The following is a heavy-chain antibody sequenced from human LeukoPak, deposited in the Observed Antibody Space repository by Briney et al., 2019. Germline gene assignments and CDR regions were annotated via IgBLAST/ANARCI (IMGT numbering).Heavy chain of an antibody. CDR2: MNPNSGNT. D-gene: IGHD3-22*01. CDR1: GYTFTSYD. J-gene: IGHJ6*03. CDR3: ARGNSSGYYYHYYMDV. V-gene: IGHV1-8*01. Sequence: ASVKVSCKASGYTFTSYDINWVRQATGQGLEWMGWMNPNSGNTGYAQKFQGRVTMTRNTSISTAYMELSSLRSEDTAVYYCARGNSSGYYYHYYMDVWGKGTTVTVSS.